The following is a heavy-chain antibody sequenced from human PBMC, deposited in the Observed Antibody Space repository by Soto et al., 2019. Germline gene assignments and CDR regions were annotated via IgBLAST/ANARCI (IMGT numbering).Heavy chain of an antibody. CDR1: GYSFTSYW. V-gene: IGHV5-51*01. Sequence: PGESLKISCKGSGYSFTSYWIGWVLQIPWKGLEWMGIIYPGDSDTRYSPSFQGQVTISADKSISTAYLQWSSLKASDTAMYYCATTGGYDFWSGYYSYYFDYWGQGTLVTVSS. CDR3: ATTGGYDFWSGYYSYYFDY. D-gene: IGHD3-3*01. J-gene: IGHJ4*02. CDR2: IYPGDSDT.